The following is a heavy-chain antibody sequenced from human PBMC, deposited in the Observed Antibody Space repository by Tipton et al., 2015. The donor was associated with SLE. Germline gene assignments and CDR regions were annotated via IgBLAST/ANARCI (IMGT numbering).Heavy chain of an antibody. CDR2: IYYSGST. D-gene: IGHD1-1*01. Sequence: TLSLTCTVSDGSISSYYWSWIRQPPGKGLEWIGYIYYSGSTNYNPSLKSRVTISVDTSKNQFSLKLSSVTAADTAVYYCAGGQLERRRFDYWGQGTLVTVSS. J-gene: IGHJ4*02. CDR3: AGGQLERRRFDY. CDR1: DGSISSYY. V-gene: IGHV4-59*01.